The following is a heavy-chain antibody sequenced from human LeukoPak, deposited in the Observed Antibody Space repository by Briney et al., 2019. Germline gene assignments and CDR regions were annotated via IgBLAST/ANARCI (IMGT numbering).Heavy chain of an antibody. V-gene: IGHV4-39*01. D-gene: IGHD3-3*01. J-gene: IGHJ4*02. Sequence: SETLSLTCTVSGGSISSSSYYWGWIRQPPGKGLEWIGSIYYSGSTYYNPSLKSRVTISVDTSKNPFSLKLSSVTAADTAVYYCARQGRFYDFWSGSDFDYWGQGTLVTVSS. CDR1: GGSISSSSYY. CDR2: IYYSGST. CDR3: ARQGRFYDFWSGSDFDY.